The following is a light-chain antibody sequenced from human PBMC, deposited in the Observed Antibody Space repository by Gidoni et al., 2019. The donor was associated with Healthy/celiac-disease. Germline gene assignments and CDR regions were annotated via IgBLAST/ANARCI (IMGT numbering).Light chain of an antibody. Sequence: EIVLTQSPATLSLSPGERATLSCRASQSVSSCLAWYQQKPGQAPRLLIYDASNSGSGTDFTLTISSLEPEDFAVYYCQQRSNWLTFGGGTKVEIK. CDR2: DAS. CDR1: QSVSSC. V-gene: IGKV3-11*01. CDR3: QQRSNWLT. J-gene: IGKJ4*01.